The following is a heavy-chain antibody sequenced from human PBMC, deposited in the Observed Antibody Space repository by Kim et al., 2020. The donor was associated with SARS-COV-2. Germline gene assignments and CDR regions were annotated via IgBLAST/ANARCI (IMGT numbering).Heavy chain of an antibody. CDR2: IYHSGST. V-gene: IGHV4-38-2*02. J-gene: IGHJ4*02. CDR3: ARGNIGYD. CDR1: GYSISSGYY. Sequence: SETLSLTCTVSGYSISSGYYWGWIRQPPGKGLEWIGSIYHSGSTYYNPSLKSRVTISVDTSKNQFSLKLSSVTAADTTVYYCARGNIGYDWGQGTLVTVSS. D-gene: IGHD2-2*01.